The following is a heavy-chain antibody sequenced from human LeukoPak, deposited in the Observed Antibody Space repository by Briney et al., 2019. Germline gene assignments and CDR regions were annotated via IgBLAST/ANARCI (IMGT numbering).Heavy chain of an antibody. D-gene: IGHD3-3*01. CDR2: IYTSGST. V-gene: IGHV4-4*07. Sequence: SQTLSLTCTVSGGSISSYYWSWIRQPAGKGLEWIGRIYTSGSTNYNPSLKSRVTMSVDTSKNQFSLKLSSVTAADTAVYYCARVGYSSGYYWDYFDYWGQGTLVTVSS. J-gene: IGHJ4*02. CDR3: ARVGYSSGYYWDYFDY. CDR1: GGSISSYY.